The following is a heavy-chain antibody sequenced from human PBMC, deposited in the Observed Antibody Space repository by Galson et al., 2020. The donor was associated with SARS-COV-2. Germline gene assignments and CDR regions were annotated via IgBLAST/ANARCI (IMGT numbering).Heavy chain of an antibody. V-gene: IGHV4-34*01. Sequence: SETLSLTCAVYGGSFSGYYWSWIRQPPGKGLEWIGEINHSGSTNYNPSLKSRVTISVDTSKNQFSLKLSSVTAADTAVYYCARTEAGSTYYDYIWGSYRYGYYFDYWGQGTLVTVSS. CDR3: ARTEAGSTYYDYIWGSYRYGYYFDY. CDR2: INHSGST. D-gene: IGHD3-16*02. J-gene: IGHJ4*02. CDR1: GGSFSGYY.